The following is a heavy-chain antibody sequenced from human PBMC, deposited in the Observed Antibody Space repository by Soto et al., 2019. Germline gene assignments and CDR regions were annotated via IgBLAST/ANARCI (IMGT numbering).Heavy chain of an antibody. D-gene: IGHD3-22*01. CDR2: IYYSGST. J-gene: IGHJ6*02. Sequence: SETLSLTCTVSGGSISSGDYYWSWIRQPPGKGLEWIGYIYYSGSTYYNPSLKSRVTISVDTSKNQFSLKLSSVTAADTAVYYCARLHYYDSSGYYQYYYYYYGMDVWGQGTTVTVSS. CDR1: GGSISSGDYY. V-gene: IGHV4-30-4*01. CDR3: ARLHYYDSSGYYQYYYYYYGMDV.